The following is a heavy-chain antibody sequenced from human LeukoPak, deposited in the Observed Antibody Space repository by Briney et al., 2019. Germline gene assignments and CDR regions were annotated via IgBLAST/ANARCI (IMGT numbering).Heavy chain of an antibody. J-gene: IGHJ4*02. Sequence: PGGSLRLSCAASGFSFSSYTMNWVRQAPGKGLECISYISSNSDTVKYADSVKGRFTISRDNAKNSLYLQMNSLKNEDSAVYYCTASYCSGGKCYPPAGGLFDYWGQGTLVTVSS. V-gene: IGHV3-48*02. CDR2: ISSNSDTV. CDR1: GFSFSSYT. CDR3: TASYCSGGKCYPPAGGLFDY. D-gene: IGHD2-15*01.